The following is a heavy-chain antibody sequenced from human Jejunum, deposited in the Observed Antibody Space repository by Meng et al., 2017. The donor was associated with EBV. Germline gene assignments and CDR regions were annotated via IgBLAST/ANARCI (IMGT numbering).Heavy chain of an antibody. V-gene: IGHV3-15*01. D-gene: IGHD4-17*01. J-gene: IGHJ4*02. CDR2: VKREIDGGST. CDR1: GFTFSNTC. Sequence: VQLGESGGGLVKPGGSLRLSCVASGFTFSNTCMNWVRQAPGKGLEWIGRVKREIDGGSTDYIAPVKGRFTISRDDSINTVYLQMNNLEIGDTGVYYCTSRVVTTNDNWGQGTLVTVSS. CDR3: TSRVVTTNDN.